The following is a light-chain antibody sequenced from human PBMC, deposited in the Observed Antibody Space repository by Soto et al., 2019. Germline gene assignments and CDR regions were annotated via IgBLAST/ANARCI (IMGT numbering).Light chain of an antibody. V-gene: IGKV3-20*01. CDR1: RSVSRR. CDR2: GPS. J-gene: IGKJ5*01. CDR3: QHYGETPIT. Sequence: EIVLTQSPGTLSLSPGGRATLSCRASRSVSRRLAWHQHRPVQSPSLLISGPSMRASGVPVRFSGSGSGTDFTLAISRLEPEDFAVYYCQHYGETPITFGLGTRLEV.